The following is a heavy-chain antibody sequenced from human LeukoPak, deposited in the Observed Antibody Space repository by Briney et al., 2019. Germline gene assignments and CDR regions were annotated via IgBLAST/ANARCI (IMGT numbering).Heavy chain of an antibody. CDR2: ITSSSSYT. D-gene: IGHD6-13*01. J-gene: IGHJ4*02. V-gene: IGHV3-11*06. CDR3: ARAYSSSWYGLGCLDYFDY. Sequence: GGSLRLSCAASGFTFSDYYMSWIRQAPGKGLEWISYITSSSSYTNYADSVKGRFTISRDNAKNSLYLQMNSLRAEDTAVYYCARAYSSSWYGLGCLDYFDYWGQGTLVTVSS. CDR1: GFTFSDYY.